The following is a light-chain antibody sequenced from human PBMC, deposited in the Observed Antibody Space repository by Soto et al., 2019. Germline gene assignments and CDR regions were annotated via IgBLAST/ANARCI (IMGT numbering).Light chain of an antibody. CDR2: EVT. CDR3: NSYASSSARV. CDR1: SSDVGAFNY. J-gene: IGLJ3*02. V-gene: IGLV2-14*01. Sequence: QSVLTQPASVSGSPGQSITISCTGTSSDVGAFNYVPWYQQHPGKTPKLIIYEVTNRPSGVSNRFSGPKSGNTASLTISGLQAEDEADYYCNSYASSSARVFGGGTKVTVL.